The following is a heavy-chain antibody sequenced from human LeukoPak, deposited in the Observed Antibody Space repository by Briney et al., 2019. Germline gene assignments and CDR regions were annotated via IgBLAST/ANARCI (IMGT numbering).Heavy chain of an antibody. V-gene: IGHV1-2*02. CDR3: ARGRSSSWYPFVFDF. CDR1: GYTFTGYY. D-gene: IGHD6-13*01. Sequence: GAPVKVSCKASGYTFTGYYMHWVRQAPGQGLEWMGWINPNSGGTNYAQKFQGRVTMTRDTSISTAYMELSRLRSDDTAVYYCARGRSSSWYPFVFDFWGQGTLVTVSS. J-gene: IGHJ4*02. CDR2: INPNSGGT.